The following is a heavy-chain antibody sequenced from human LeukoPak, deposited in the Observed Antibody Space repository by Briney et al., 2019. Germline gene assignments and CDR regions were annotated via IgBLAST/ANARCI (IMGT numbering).Heavy chain of an antibody. V-gene: IGHV3-64D*09. Sequence: GSLRLSCSASGFTFSTYAMHWVRQAPGKGLESVSTISSNGGSTYYADSVKGRFTISRDNSMNTLYLQMSSLTAEDTAVYYCLKVPNYSSGYWGQGTRVTVSS. CDR1: GFTFSTYA. D-gene: IGHD6-25*01. J-gene: IGHJ4*02. CDR2: ISSNGGST. CDR3: LKVPNYSSGY.